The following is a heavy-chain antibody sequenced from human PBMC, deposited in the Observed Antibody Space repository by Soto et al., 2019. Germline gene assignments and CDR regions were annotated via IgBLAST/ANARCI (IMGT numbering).Heavy chain of an antibody. CDR1: GFTFSSYA. J-gene: IGHJ4*02. V-gene: IGHV3-30-3*01. CDR3: ARDSPRYDSSGYYGY. Sequence: PGGSLRLSCAASGFTFSSYAMHWVRQAPGKGLEWVAVISYDGSNKYYADSVKGRFTISRDNSKNTLYLQMNSLRAEDTAVYYCARDSPRYDSSGYYGYWGQGTLVTVSS. CDR2: ISYDGSNK. D-gene: IGHD3-22*01.